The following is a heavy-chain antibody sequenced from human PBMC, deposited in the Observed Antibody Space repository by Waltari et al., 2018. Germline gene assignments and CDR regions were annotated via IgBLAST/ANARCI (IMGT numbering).Heavy chain of an antibody. V-gene: IGHV3-7*01. Sequence: EVQLVESGGGLVQPGGSLRLSCAASGFTFISYWMSWVRQAPGKGMGWVAKIKQDGGEKDYVDAVKGRFTISRDNAKNSLYLQMNSLRAEDTAVYYCARDTITISYDYWGQGTLVTVSS. CDR3: ARDTITISYDY. J-gene: IGHJ4*02. CDR1: GFTFISYW. D-gene: IGHD3-9*01. CDR2: IKQDGGEK.